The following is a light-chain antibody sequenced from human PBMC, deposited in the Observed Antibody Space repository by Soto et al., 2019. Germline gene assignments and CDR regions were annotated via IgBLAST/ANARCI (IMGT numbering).Light chain of an antibody. Sequence: QSALTQPASVSGSPGQSITISCTGTNSDVGTHNLVSWYQQHPGKAPKLIIYEGTKRPSGVSNRFSGSKSGNTASLTISGLQAEDEADYYCCSYALLFGTGPRSPS. CDR3: CSYALL. CDR2: EGT. CDR1: NSDVGTHNL. V-gene: IGLV2-23*01. J-gene: IGLJ1*01.